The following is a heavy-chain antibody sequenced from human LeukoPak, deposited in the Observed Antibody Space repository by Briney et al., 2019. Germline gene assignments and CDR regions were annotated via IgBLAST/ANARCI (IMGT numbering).Heavy chain of an antibody. J-gene: IGHJ4*02. Sequence: ASVKVSCKASGYTFTIHDINWVRQATGQGLEWMGWMSPNSGDTGYAQKFQGRVTMTSVSSISTAYMELSSLRSEDTAIYYCVRTPPNWGFDYWGQGTLVTVSS. CDR2: MSPNSGDT. V-gene: IGHV1-8*01. D-gene: IGHD7-27*01. CDR1: GYTFTIHD. CDR3: VRTPPNWGFDY.